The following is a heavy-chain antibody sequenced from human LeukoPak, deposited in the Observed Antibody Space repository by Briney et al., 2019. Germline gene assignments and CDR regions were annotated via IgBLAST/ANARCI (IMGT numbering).Heavy chain of an antibody. CDR3: ASMYYYGSGSSLKRDWFDP. CDR1: GGAFSAYY. D-gene: IGHD3-10*01. Sequence: SETLSLTCAGYGGAFSAYYWNWIRQPPGKGLEWIGEINHSGSTNYNPSLKSRVTISVDTSKNQFSLKLSSVTAADTAVYYCASMYYYGSGSSLKRDWFDPWGQGTLVTVSS. J-gene: IGHJ5*02. CDR2: INHSGST. V-gene: IGHV4-34*01.